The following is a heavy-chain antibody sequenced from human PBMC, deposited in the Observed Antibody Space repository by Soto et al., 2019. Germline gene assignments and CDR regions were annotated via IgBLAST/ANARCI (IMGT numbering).Heavy chain of an antibody. V-gene: IGHV4-4*02. CDR2: IYRTGSA. CDR1: GGSFTSNNW. J-gene: IGHJ4*02. Sequence: SETLSLTCAVSGGSFTSNNWWTWVRQPPGQGLEWIGEIYRTGSANYNPSLKSRVTISLDKSISTAYLQWSSLKASDTAMYYCARPLPPGGSGWFSYYYWGQGSLVTVSS. CDR3: ARPLPPGGSGWFSYYY. D-gene: IGHD6-19*01.